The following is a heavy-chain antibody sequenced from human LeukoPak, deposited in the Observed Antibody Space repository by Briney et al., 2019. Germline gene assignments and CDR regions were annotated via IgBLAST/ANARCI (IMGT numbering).Heavy chain of an antibody. CDR2: INPNSGGT. J-gene: IGHJ3*02. CDR3: ARDRVAYNWNDGTFDI. V-gene: IGHV1-2*02. Sequence: ASVKVSCKASGYTFTGYYMHWVRQAPGQGLERMGWINPNSGGTNYAQKFQGRVTMTRDTSISTAYMELSRLRSDDTAVYYCARDRVAYNWNDGTFDIWGQGTMVTVSS. CDR1: GYTFTGYY. D-gene: IGHD1-1*01.